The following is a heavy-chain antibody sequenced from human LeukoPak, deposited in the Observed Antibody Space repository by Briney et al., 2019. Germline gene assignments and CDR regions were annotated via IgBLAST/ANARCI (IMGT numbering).Heavy chain of an antibody. CDR3: AKMGGLVIAARLERYRNHEFDI. D-gene: IGHD6-25*01. Sequence: GGSLRLSCAASGFTFSSYGMHWVRQAPGKGLEWVAFIRYDGSNKYYADSVKGRFTISRDNSKNTLYLQMNSLRAEDTAVYYCAKMGGLVIAARLERYRNHEFDIWGQGTMVTVSS. CDR1: GFTFSSYG. J-gene: IGHJ3*02. CDR2: IRYDGSNK. V-gene: IGHV3-30*02.